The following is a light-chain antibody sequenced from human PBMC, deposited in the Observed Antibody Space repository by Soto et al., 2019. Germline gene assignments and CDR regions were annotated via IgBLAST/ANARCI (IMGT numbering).Light chain of an antibody. V-gene: IGKV1-39*01. CDR3: QQSDSTPYT. CDR2: AAS. J-gene: IGKJ2*01. CDR1: QSMSNY. Sequence: DIQMTQSPSSLSASVGDRVTITCRASQSMSNYLNWYQHKPGKAPKVLIYAASTLQSGVPSRFSGRGSGTDFTLTISSLQPEDFATYHCQQSDSTPYTFGQRTKLEIK.